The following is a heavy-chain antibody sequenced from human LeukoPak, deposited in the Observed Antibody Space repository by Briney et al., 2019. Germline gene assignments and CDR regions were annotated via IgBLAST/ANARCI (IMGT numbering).Heavy chain of an antibody. CDR2: IYYNGGT. V-gene: IGHV4-61*08. Sequence: PSETLSLTCTVSGDSVSSGGYYWSWIRQPPGKGLEYIGYIYYNGGTNYSPSLKSRVTISLDTPKNQFSLKLTSVIAADTALYYCARGSNYFDYWGQGTLVTVSS. CDR3: ARGSNYFDY. J-gene: IGHJ4*02. D-gene: IGHD6-6*01. CDR1: GDSVSSGGYY.